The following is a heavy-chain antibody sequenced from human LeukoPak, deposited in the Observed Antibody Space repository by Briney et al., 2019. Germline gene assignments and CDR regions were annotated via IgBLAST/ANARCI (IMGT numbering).Heavy chain of an antibody. CDR1: GYTFTSYW. V-gene: IGHV5-10-1*01. CDR2: IDPRDSYT. Sequence: GESLRISCKGSGYTFTSYWINWVRQLPGKGLEWMGRIDPRDSYTNYSPPFQGHVTISVDKSISTAYLQWSSLKASDTAMYYCTRATTGTYDYWGQGTLVTVSS. CDR3: TRATTGTYDY. D-gene: IGHD1-1*01. J-gene: IGHJ4*02.